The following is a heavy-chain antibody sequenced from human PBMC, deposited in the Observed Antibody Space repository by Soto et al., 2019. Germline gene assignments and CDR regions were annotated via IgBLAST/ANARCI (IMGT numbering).Heavy chain of an antibody. CDR3: ARGYSTDCSNGVCSFFYNHEMDV. Sequence: QVQLVQSGAEVKKPGASVKVSCKASGYSFTDYHVHWVRQAPGQGLEWLGRINPKSGGTSTAQKFQGWVTMTRDTSINTAYMDLTRLRSDDTAVYYCARGYSTDCSNGVCSFFYNHEMDVWGQGTPITV. D-gene: IGHD2-8*01. CDR1: GYSFTDYH. V-gene: IGHV1-2*04. J-gene: IGHJ6*02. CDR2: INPKSGGT.